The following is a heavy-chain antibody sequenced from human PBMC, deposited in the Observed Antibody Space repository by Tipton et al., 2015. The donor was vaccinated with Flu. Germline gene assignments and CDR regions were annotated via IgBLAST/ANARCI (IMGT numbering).Heavy chain of an antibody. V-gene: IGHV4-38-2*02. J-gene: IGHJ4*02. CDR2: IYHIGSP. CDR1: GDSIRSSYY. Sequence: TLSLTCTVSGDSIRSSYYWGWIRQPPGKGLEWIGTIYHIGSPYYNPSLKSRLTISVDTSKNQFSLRLTSVTAADTAVYYCAKLVYFDSSGYYRYYFDYWGQGTLVTVST. CDR3: AKLVYFDSSGYYRYYFDY. D-gene: IGHD3-22*01.